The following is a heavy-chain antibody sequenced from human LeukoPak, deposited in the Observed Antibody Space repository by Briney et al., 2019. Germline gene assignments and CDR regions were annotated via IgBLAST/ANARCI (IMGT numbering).Heavy chain of an antibody. V-gene: IGHV3-53*05. Sequence: GGSLRLSCAASGFTVSSNYMSWVRQAPGKGLEWVSVIYSGGSTYYADSVKGRFTISRDNSKNTLYLQMNSLRAEDTAVYYCANAYCGGDCLPTFFYWGQGTLVTVSS. D-gene: IGHD2-21*02. CDR3: ANAYCGGDCLPTFFY. CDR2: IYSGGST. J-gene: IGHJ4*02. CDR1: GFTVSSNY.